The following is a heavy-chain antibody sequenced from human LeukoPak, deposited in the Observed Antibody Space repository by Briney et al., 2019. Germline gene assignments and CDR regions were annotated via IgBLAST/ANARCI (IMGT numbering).Heavy chain of an antibody. CDR3: AKDKGPIGVVIIYYFDY. CDR2: VYSDGTT. D-gene: IGHD3-3*01. J-gene: IGHJ4*02. CDR1: GFSVSSTY. Sequence: GGSLRLSCAASGFSVSSTYMSWARQAPGKGLEWVSIVYSDGTTYYADSVKGRFTISRDNSKNTLYLQMNSLRAEDTAVYYCAKDKGPIGVVIIYYFDYWGQGTLVTVSS. V-gene: IGHV3-53*01.